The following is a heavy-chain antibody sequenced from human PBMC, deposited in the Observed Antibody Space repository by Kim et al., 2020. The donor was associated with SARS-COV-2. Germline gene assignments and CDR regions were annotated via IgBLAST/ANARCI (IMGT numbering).Heavy chain of an antibody. D-gene: IGHD5-12*01. CDR2: IYYSGST. Sequence: SETLSLTCTVSGGSISSYYWSWIRQPPGKGLEWIGYIYYSGSTNYNPSLKSRVTISVDTSKNQFSLKLSSVTAADTAVYYCATSESGGYDYYYYYGMDVWGQGTTVTVSS. J-gene: IGHJ6*02. V-gene: IGHV4-59*01. CDR1: GGSISSYY. CDR3: ATSESGGYDYYYYYGMDV.